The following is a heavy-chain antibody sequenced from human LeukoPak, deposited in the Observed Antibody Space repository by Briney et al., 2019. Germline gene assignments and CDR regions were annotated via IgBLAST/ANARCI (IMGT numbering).Heavy chain of an antibody. CDR3: ARDYYDILTGDYWSRPAD. Sequence: ASVKVSCKASGYTFTSYGVTWVRQAPGQGLEWMGWISAYTGNTNYAQKVQGRVTTTTDTSTSTAYMELRSLRSDDTAVYYCARDYYDILTGDYWSRPADWGQGTLVTVSS. V-gene: IGHV1-18*01. CDR2: ISAYTGNT. CDR1: GYTFTSYG. D-gene: IGHD3-9*01. J-gene: IGHJ4*02.